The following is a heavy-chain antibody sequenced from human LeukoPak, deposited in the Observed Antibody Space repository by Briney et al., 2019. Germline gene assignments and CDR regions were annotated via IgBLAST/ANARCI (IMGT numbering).Heavy chain of an antibody. CDR3: ARDKIVGATHFDY. V-gene: IGHV3-7*01. D-gene: IGHD1-26*01. CDR2: MKQDGSET. J-gene: IGHJ4*02. CDR1: GFTFSSYG. Sequence: GGSLRLSCAASGFTFSSYGMHWVRQAPGKGLEWVANMKQDGSETYYVDSVKGRFTISRDNAKNSLYLQMNSLRAEDTAVYYCARDKIVGATHFDYWGQGALVTVSS.